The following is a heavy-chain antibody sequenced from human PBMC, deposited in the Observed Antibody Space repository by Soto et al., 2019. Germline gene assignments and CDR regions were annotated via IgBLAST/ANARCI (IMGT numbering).Heavy chain of an antibody. V-gene: IGHV3-23*01. CDR2: ISGSGGST. J-gene: IGHJ6*03. D-gene: IGHD4-17*01. Sequence: GGSLRLSCAASGFTFSSYAMSWVRQAPGKGLEWVSAISGSGGSTYYADPVKGRFTISRANSKDTLYLQMTSLRAEVTAVYYCAKEPFTVLGYYYYYMDVWGKGTTVTVSS. CDR3: AKEPFTVLGYYYYYMDV. CDR1: GFTFSSYA.